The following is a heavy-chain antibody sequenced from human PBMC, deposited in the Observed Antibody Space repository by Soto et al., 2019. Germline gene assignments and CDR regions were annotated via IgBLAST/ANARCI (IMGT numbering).Heavy chain of an antibody. J-gene: IGHJ5*02. D-gene: IGHD3-10*01. V-gene: IGHV3-23*01. CDR3: AKDRRGFDP. CDR2: ISAGGGST. Sequence: EVQLLESGGGLVQPGGSLRLSCVTSGFTFSKYAMSWVRQAPGTGPEWVSGISAGGGSTYYADSVQGRFTISRDNSRDTLHLQMNSLRVADTAVYYCAKDRRGFDPWGQGTLVTVSS. CDR1: GFTFSKYA.